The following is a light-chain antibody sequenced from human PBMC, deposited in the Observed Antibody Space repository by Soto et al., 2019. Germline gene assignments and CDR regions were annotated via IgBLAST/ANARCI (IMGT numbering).Light chain of an antibody. V-gene: IGKV3-20*01. J-gene: IGKJ1*01. CDR1: QSVTSSY. CDR3: QQYGTSPVT. CDR2: GAS. Sequence: EIVLTQSPGTLSLFPGERATLSCRASQSVTSSYLAWYQQKPGQAPRLLIYGASSRATGIPDRFSGSGSGTDFTLTISRLEPEDFAMYYCQQYGTSPVTFGQGTKVEIQ.